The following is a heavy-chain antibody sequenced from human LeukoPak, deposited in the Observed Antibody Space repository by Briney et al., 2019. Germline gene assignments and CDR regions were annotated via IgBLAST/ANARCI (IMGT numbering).Heavy chain of an antibody. CDR3: AKDLLMGSFDY. V-gene: IGHV3-23*01. Sequence: PGGSLRLSCAASGFTFSTYEMNWVRQAPGKGLEWVSAISGTGGSIDYADSVKGRFTISRDNSKYTLYLQMNSLRAEDTAVYYCAKDLLMGSFDYWGQGTLVTVSS. J-gene: IGHJ4*02. CDR1: GFTFSTYE. D-gene: IGHD2-8*01. CDR2: ISGTGGSI.